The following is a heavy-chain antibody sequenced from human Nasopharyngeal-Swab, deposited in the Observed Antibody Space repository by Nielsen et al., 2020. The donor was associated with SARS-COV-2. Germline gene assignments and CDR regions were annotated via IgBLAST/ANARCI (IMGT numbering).Heavy chain of an antibody. CDR3: AKSQYQLLLVYGMDV. CDR1: GFTFDDYA. CDR2: ISWNSGSI. V-gene: IGHV3-9*01. J-gene: IGHJ6*02. D-gene: IGHD2-2*01. Sequence: SLKISCAASGFTFDDYAMHWVRQAPGKGLEWVSGISWNSGSIGYADSVKGRFTISRDNAKNSLYLQMNSLRAEDTALSYCAKSQYQLLLVYGMDVWGQGTTVTVSS.